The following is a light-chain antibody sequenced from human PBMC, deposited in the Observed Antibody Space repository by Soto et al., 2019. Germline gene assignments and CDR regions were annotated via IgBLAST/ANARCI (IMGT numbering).Light chain of an antibody. CDR2: KAS. J-gene: IGKJ2*01. CDR1: QSISSW. CDR3: QQYNSYSRMYT. Sequence: DIQMTQSPSTLSASVGDRVTITCRASQSISSWLAWYQQKPGKAPKLLIYKASSLESGVPSRFSGSGSGTEFTLTISSLQPDDFAHYYCQQYNSYSRMYTFGQGTKVDIK. V-gene: IGKV1-5*03.